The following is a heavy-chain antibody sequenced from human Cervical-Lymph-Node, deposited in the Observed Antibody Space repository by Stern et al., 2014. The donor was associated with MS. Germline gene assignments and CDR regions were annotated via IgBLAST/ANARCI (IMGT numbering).Heavy chain of an antibody. Sequence: VQLLQSGAQVKKPGASVKVSCKGSGYTFIRYYIHWVRQAPGQGLEWMGVVNANGGSGRYAQKFQGRVTVASDTSTGTVSMELSSLRSEDTAVYYCATLYDSSGNYGMEVWGQGTTVIVSS. D-gene: IGHD5/OR15-5a*01. CDR1: GYTFIRYY. J-gene: IGHJ6*02. V-gene: IGHV1-46*01. CDR3: ATLYDSSGNYGMEV. CDR2: VNANGGSG.